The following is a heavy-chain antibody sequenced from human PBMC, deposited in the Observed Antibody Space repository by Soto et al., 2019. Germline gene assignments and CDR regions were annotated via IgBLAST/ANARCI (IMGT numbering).Heavy chain of an antibody. J-gene: IGHJ5*02. V-gene: IGHV1-46*01. D-gene: IGHD3-22*01. CDR3: ARDLEKIRYCYDRSGYFLPPPQNWFDP. CDR1: GYTFTSYY. Sequence: SVKVSCKASGYTFTSYYMHWVRQAPGQGLEWMGIINPSGGSTSYAQTFQGRVTMTRDTSTGTVYMELSSSRAEDSVVYYCARDLEKIRYCYDRSGYFLPPPQNWFDPWGQGTLVTLCS. CDR2: INPSGGST.